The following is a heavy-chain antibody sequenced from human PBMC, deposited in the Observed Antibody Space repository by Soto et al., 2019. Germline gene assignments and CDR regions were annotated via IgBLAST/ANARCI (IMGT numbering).Heavy chain of an antibody. CDR1: GYTFTSYG. V-gene: IGHV1-18*01. CDR2: ISAYNGNT. J-gene: IGHJ4*02. CDR3: VVAAQPYSFDY. Sequence: QVQLVQSGAEVKKPGASVKVSCKASGYTFTSYGISWVRQAPGQGLEWMGWISAYNGNTNYTQKLQGRVTMTKDTSTSTAYMELSSLRSNNTAVYCCVVAAQPYSFDYWGQETLVTVSS. D-gene: IGHD2-15*01.